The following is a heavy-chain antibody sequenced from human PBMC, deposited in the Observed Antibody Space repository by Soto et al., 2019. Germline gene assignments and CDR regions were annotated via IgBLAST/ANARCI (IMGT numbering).Heavy chain of an antibody. CDR1: GYSFTSHG. D-gene: IGHD3-22*01. CDR3: ARHRFNYYDDTVYYYFDY. Sequence: GASVKVSCKASGYSFTSHGISWVRQAPGQGPEWMGWISGHNGNTNHPQSLQGRVTMTTDTSRNTAYMELRSLRSDDTAVYYCARHRFNYYDDTVYYYFDYWGQGTLVTVSS. J-gene: IGHJ4*02. V-gene: IGHV1-18*04. CDR2: ISGHNGNT.